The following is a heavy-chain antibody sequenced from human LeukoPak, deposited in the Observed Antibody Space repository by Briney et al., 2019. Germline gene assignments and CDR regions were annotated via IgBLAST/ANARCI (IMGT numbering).Heavy chain of an antibody. CDR3: ARGNKKYQLLEYHYYYYMDV. V-gene: IGHV1-2*02. CDR1: GYTFTGYY. D-gene: IGHD2-2*01. J-gene: IGHJ6*03. CDR2: INPNSGGT. Sequence: ASVKVSCKASGYTFTGYYMHWVRQAPGQGLEWMGWINPNSGGTNYAQKFQGRVTMTRDTSISTAYMELSRLRSDDTAVYYCARGNKKYQLLEYHYYYYMDVWGKGTTVTVSS.